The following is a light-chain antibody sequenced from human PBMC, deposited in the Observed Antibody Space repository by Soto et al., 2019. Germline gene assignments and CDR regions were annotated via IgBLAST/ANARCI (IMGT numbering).Light chain of an antibody. CDR2: TTS. J-gene: IGKJ4*01. CDR1: QSIASY. CDR3: QQSYSDPVT. V-gene: IGKV1-39*01. Sequence: DIQMTQSPSSVSASVGDRVTITCRASQSIASYLNWYQLKPGKVPKVLIYTTSMLQSGVPSRFSCSGSGTDFTLTIPSLQPEDSETYYCQQSYSDPVTFGGGTKVDIK.